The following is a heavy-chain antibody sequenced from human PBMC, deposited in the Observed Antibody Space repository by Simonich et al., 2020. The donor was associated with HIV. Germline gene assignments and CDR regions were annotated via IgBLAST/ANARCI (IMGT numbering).Heavy chain of an antibody. V-gene: IGHV4-34*02. CDR3: ARRSGYALDY. Sequence: QVQLQQWGAGLVKPSETLSLTCAVYGGYFSGYYLSWTRHPPGKGLEWIGEIDHSESTSYNPSLKSRVTMSVDTSKNQFSLKLTSVTAADTAVYYCARRSGYALDYWGQGTLVTVSS. D-gene: IGHD5-12*01. CDR1: GGYFSGYY. J-gene: IGHJ4*02. CDR2: IDHSEST.